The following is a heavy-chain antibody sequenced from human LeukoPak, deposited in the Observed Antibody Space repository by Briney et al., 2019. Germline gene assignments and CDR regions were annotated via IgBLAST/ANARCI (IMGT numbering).Heavy chain of an antibody. CDR1: GGSISSYY. D-gene: IGHD6-13*01. Sequence: PSETLSLTCTVSGGSISSYYWSWLRQPPGKGLEWIGYIYTSGSTNYNPSLKSRVTISVDTSKNQFSLKLSSVTAADTAVYYCARRGSSWFRWFDPWGQGTLVTVSS. CDR2: IYTSGST. V-gene: IGHV4-4*09. J-gene: IGHJ5*02. CDR3: ARRGSSWFRWFDP.